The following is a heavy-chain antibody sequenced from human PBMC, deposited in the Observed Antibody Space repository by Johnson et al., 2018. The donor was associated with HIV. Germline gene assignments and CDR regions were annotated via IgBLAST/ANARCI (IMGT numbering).Heavy chain of an antibody. D-gene: IGHD1-26*01. CDR1: GFTFDDYA. Sequence: VQLVESGGGLVQPGRSLRLSCAASGFTFDDYAMHWVRQAPGKGLEWVSGISWNSGSIGYADSVRGRFTISRDNAKNSLYLQVNSLRADDTALYYCAREPALVGANGGWGAFDIWGQGTLVTVSS. J-gene: IGHJ3*02. V-gene: IGHV3-9*01. CDR2: ISWNSGSI. CDR3: AREPALVGANGGWGAFDI.